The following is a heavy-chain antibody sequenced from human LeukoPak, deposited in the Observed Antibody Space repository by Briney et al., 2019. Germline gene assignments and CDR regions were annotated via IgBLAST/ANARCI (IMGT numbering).Heavy chain of an antibody. D-gene: IGHD3-10*01. J-gene: IGHJ5*01. CDR1: GGSFSGYY. Sequence: KPSETLSLTCAAYGGSFSGYYWSWIRQPPGKGLEWIGEINHSGSTNYNPSLKSRVTISVDTSKNQFSLKLSSVTAADTAVYYCARRGSGMVRGVLVSWGQGTLVTVSS. V-gene: IGHV4-34*01. CDR2: INHSGST. CDR3: ARRGSGMVRGVLVS.